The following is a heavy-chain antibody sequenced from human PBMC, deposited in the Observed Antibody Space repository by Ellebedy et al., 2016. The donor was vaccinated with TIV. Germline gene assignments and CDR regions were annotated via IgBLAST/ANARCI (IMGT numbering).Heavy chain of an antibody. CDR3: VRGDSKVAEGHAEY. Sequence: GESLKISCAASGFTFSSFEMNWVRQAPGKGLEWVSYISSSGRSIYYADSVEGRFTISRDDAKNSLHLQINSLRAEDTAVYYCVRGDSKVAEGHAEYWGQGTLVTVSS. D-gene: IGHD3-22*01. J-gene: IGHJ4*02. CDR1: GFTFSSFE. CDR2: ISSSGRSI. V-gene: IGHV3-48*03.